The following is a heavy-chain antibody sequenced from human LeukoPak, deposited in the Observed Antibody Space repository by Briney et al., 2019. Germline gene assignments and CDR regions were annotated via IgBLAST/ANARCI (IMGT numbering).Heavy chain of an antibody. V-gene: IGHV3-23*01. CDR1: GFTFSSCA. CDR2: ISGSGRTT. Sequence: GGSLRLSCAASGFTFSSCAMTWVRQAPGKGLEWVSAISGSGRTTYYADSVKGRFTISRDNSKNTLYLQMNSLRAEDTAVYYCAIYCGTSSFYAGLAYWGQGTLVTVSS. J-gene: IGHJ4*02. CDR3: AIYCGTSSFYAGLAY. D-gene: IGHD2-2*01.